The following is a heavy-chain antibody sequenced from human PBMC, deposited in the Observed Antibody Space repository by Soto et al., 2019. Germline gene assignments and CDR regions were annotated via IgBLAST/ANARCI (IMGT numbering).Heavy chain of an antibody. CDR2: ISSTGAFM. Sequence: EVQLVESGGGLVKPGGSLRLSCAASGFIFSQYSMNWVRQAPGKGLEWVSSISSTGAFMYYADSVKGRFTISRDDADNSLYFQMNSLRVEDTAVYYCARDRLARGIPVAGRIDYWGQGALVTVSS. CDR3: ARDRLARGIPVAGRIDY. J-gene: IGHJ4*02. CDR1: GFIFSQYS. V-gene: IGHV3-21*02. D-gene: IGHD6-19*01.